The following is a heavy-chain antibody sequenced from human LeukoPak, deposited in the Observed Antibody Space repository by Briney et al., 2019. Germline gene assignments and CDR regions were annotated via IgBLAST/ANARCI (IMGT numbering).Heavy chain of an antibody. J-gene: IGHJ4*02. CDR3: ARGPSTAYVWGHIEPDY. V-gene: IGHV3-48*03. D-gene: IGHD3-16*01. CDR2: ISIRGSTI. Sequence: PGGSLTLSCAACGFTFSSYVLNWVRQAPGKGLEWVSYISIRGSTIYYADSVKGRFTISRDNAKNSLYLQMNSLRAEDTAVYYCARGPSTAYVWGHIEPDYWGQGTLVTVSS. CDR1: GFTFSSYV.